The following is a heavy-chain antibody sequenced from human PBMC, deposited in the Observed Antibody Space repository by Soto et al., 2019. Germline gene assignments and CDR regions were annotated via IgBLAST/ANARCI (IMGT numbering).Heavy chain of an antibody. CDR2: INHRGST. V-gene: IGHV4-34*01. J-gene: IGHJ4*02. CDR1: GGSFSGYY. CDR3: ARGRGAAAGVNYFDY. Sequence: QVQLQQWGAGLLKPSETLSLTCAVYGGSFSGYYWSWIRQPPGKGLEWIGEINHRGSTNYNPSLKSRVTISVDTSKNQFSLKLSSVTAADTAVYYCARGRGAAAGVNYFDYWGQGTLVTVSS. D-gene: IGHD6-13*01.